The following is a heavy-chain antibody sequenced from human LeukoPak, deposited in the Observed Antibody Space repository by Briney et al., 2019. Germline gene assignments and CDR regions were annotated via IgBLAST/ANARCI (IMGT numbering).Heavy chain of an antibody. J-gene: IGHJ4*02. CDR1: GYTFTSYY. CDR2: INPSGGST. CDR3: ARDQTGRTTVTFMLDY. D-gene: IGHD4-17*01. V-gene: IGHV1-46*01. Sequence: ASAKVSCKASGYTFTSYYMHWVRQAPGQGLEWMGIINPSGGSTSYAQKFQGRVTMTRDTSTSTVYMELSSLRSEDTAVYYCARDQTGRTTVTFMLDYWGQGTLVTVSS.